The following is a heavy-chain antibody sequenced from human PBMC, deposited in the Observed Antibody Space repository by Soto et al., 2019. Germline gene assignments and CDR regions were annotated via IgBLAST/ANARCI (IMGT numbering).Heavy chain of an antibody. CDR2: ISYDGSNK. D-gene: IGHD2-2*01. Sequence: GGSLRLSCAASGFTFSSYGMHWVRQAPGKGLEWVAVISYDGSNKYYADSVKGRFTISRDNSKNTLYLQMNSLRAEDTAVYYCAKDLGYCSSTSCQGAYYYYYYGMDVWGQGTTATV. V-gene: IGHV3-30*18. CDR3: AKDLGYCSSTSCQGAYYYYYYGMDV. CDR1: GFTFSSYG. J-gene: IGHJ6*02.